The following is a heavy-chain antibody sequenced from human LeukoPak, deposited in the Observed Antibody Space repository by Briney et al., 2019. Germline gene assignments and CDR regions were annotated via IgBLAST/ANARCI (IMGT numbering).Heavy chain of an antibody. CDR2: IYSSGST. J-gene: IGHJ4*02. V-gene: IGHV4-4*07. D-gene: IGHD6-13*01. Sequence: PSETLSLTCTVSGGSISSYYWSWVRQPAGKGLDWIGRIYSSGSTNYNPSLKSRVTMSVDTSKNQLSLNLSSVTAADTALYYCARYGYSSSAFDYWGQGTLVTVSS. CDR3: ARYGYSSSAFDY. CDR1: GGSISSYY.